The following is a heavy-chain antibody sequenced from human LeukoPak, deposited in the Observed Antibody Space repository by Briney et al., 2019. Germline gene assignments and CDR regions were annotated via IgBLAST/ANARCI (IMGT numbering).Heavy chain of an antibody. J-gene: IGHJ4*02. CDR3: AIAGIAAAGDPRFDY. D-gene: IGHD6-13*01. Sequence: ASVKVSCKASGYTFTSYYMHWVRQAPGQGLEWMGLINPSGGRTSYAQKFQGRVTMTRDTSTSTVYMELSSLRSEDTAVYYCAIAGIAAAGDPRFDYWGQGTLVTVSS. CDR1: GYTFTSYY. V-gene: IGHV1-46*01. CDR2: INPSGGRT.